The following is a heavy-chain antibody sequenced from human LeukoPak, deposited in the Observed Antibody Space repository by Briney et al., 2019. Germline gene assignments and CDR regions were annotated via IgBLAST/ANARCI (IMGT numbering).Heavy chain of an antibody. V-gene: IGHV1-69*10. CDR3: ARDNTRGSSIDY. CDR1: GYSFIDYY. D-gene: IGHD6-6*01. Sequence: SVKVSCKASGYSFIDYYMHWVRQAPGQGLEWMGWIIPILGIANYAQKFQGRVTITADKSTSTAYMELSSLRSEDTAVYYCARDNTRGSSIDYWGQGTLVTVSS. J-gene: IGHJ4*02. CDR2: IIPILGIA.